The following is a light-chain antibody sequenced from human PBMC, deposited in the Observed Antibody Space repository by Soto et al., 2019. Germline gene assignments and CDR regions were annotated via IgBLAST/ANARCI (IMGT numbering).Light chain of an antibody. Sequence: EIVLTQSPGTLSLSPGERATLSCRASQSVSRSYLAWYQQKPGQAPRLLIYGASSRATGIPDRFSGSGSGTDFTLTISRLEPEDFAVYYCQQYGSSPPFSFGRGTKLEIK. V-gene: IGKV3-20*01. CDR1: QSVSRSY. CDR2: GAS. CDR3: QQYGSSPPFS. J-gene: IGKJ2*03.